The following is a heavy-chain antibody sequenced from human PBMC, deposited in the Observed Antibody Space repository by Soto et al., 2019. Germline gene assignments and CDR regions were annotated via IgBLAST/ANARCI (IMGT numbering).Heavy chain of an antibody. CDR2: VSPPFRTS. CDR3: ARFFYYGSGSYSPYCMDV. J-gene: IGHJ6*02. Sequence: QVQLVQSGAEVKKPGSSVKVSCKTSGVSFNNNGIGWVRQAPGHGLEWMGGVSPPFRTSNYARKFQGRISITAHASTGTVNIELSSLTSEDTGQYYCARFFYYGSGSYSPYCMDVWRQGTTVTVSS. V-gene: IGHV1-69*01. CDR1: GVSFNNNG. D-gene: IGHD3-10*01.